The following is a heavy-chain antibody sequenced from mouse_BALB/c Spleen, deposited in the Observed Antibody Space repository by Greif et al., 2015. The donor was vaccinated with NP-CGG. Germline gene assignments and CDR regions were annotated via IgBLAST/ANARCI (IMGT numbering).Heavy chain of an antibody. D-gene: IGHD1-1*01. CDR2: IAPGTGST. CDR3: ARYDSAVDY. J-gene: IGHJ4*01. Sequence: DLVKPGASVKLSCKASGYTFTGFWINWIKQRPGQGLEWIGRIAPGTGSTYYNEMFKGKSTLTVDTSSSSAYIQLSSLSSEDSAVYFCARYDSAVDYWGQGTSVTVSS. V-gene: IGHV1S41*01. CDR1: GYTFTGFW.